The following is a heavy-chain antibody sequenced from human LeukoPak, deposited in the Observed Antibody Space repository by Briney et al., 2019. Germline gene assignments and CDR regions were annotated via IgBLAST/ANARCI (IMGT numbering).Heavy chain of an antibody. CDR2: INTNGDDT. V-gene: IGHV3-64D*09. CDR1: GFTFSTYA. J-gene: IGHJ4*02. D-gene: IGHD3-10*01. Sequence: GRSLRLSCSASGFTFSTYAMHWVRQAPGKGMEHVSTINTNGDDTYYADSVKGRFTTSRDNSKRTLYLQMSSLRAEDTAVYYCVKDLRGGGYYTSFDYWGQGTQVTVSS. CDR3: VKDLRGGGYYTSFDY.